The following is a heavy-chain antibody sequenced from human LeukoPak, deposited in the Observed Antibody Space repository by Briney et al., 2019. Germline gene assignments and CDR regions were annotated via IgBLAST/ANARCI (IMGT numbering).Heavy chain of an antibody. J-gene: IGHJ4*02. V-gene: IGHV3-30*02. Sequence: PGGSLRLSCAASGFTFSSSGMHWVRQAPGKGLEWVAYIRYDGSNKYYADSVKGRFTISRDNSKNTLYMQMNSLRPEDTAVYYCAKGPVVQGVTLILKTGEKGALDFWGQGILVAVSS. CDR3: AKGPVVQGVTLILKTGEKGALDF. CDR2: IRYDGSNK. CDR1: GFTFSSSG. D-gene: IGHD3-10*01.